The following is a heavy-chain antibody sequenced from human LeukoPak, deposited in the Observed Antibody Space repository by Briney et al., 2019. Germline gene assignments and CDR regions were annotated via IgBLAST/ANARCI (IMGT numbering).Heavy chain of an antibody. CDR3: ARDLPAISTVTTILRDGGKKSYYMDV. V-gene: IGHV3-21*01. J-gene: IGHJ6*03. D-gene: IGHD4-17*01. Sequence: GGSLRLSCAASGFTFSSYSMNWVRQAPGKGLEWVSSISSSSSYIYYADSVKGRFTISRDNAKNSLYLQMNSLRAEDTAVYYCARDLPAISTVTTILRDGGKKSYYMDVWGKGTTVTVSS. CDR2: ISSSSSYI. CDR1: GFTFSSYS.